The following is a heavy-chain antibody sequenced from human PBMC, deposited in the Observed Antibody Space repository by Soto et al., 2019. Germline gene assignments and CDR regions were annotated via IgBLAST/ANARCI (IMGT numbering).Heavy chain of an antibody. D-gene: IGHD4-17*01. J-gene: IGHJ5*02. CDR3: ARDDNGDNDRAFDP. V-gene: IGHV4-4*07. Sequence: SETLSLTCTVSGGSISNYYWSWIRQPAGKGLEWIGRIYTSGNTNYNPSLKGRVTMSVDMSKNQFSLKLSSVAAADTAVYYCARDDNGDNDRAFDPWGQGTQVTVSS. CDR2: IYTSGNT. CDR1: GGSISNYY.